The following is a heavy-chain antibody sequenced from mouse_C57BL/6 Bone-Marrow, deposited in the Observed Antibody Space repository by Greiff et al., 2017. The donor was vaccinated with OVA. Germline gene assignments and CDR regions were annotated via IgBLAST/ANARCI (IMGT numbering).Heavy chain of an antibody. CDR3: ARHPKSHYYYGSSYFDY. V-gene: IGHV5-6*01. D-gene: IGHD1-1*01. CDR2: ISSGGSYT. CDR1: GFTFSSYG. Sequence: EVKLMESGGDLVKPGGSLKLSCAASGFTFSSYGMSWVRQTPDKRLEWVATISSGGSYTYYPDSVKGRFTISRDNAKNTLYLQMSSLKSEDTAMYYCARHPKSHYYYGSSYFDYWGQGTTLTVSS. J-gene: IGHJ2*01.